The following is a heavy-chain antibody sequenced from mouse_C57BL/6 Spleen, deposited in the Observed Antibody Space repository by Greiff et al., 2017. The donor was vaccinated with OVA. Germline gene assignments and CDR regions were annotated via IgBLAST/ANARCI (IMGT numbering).Heavy chain of an antibody. CDR1: GYTFTSYW. V-gene: IGHV1-50*01. CDR3: ARTAPGSWGAY. J-gene: IGHJ3*01. CDR2: IDPSDSYT. Sequence: QVQLQQPGAELVKPGASVKLSCKASGYTFTSYWMQWVKQRPGQGLEWIGEIDPSDSYTNYNQKFKGKATLTVDTSSSTAYMQLSSLTSEDSAVYYGARTAPGSWGAYWGQGTLVTVSA.